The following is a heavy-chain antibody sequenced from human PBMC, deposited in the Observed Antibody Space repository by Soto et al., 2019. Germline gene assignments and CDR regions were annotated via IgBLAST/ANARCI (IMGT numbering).Heavy chain of an antibody. CDR1: GGSFSGYY. Sequence: PSETLSLTCAVYGGSFSGYYWSWIRQPPGKGLEWIGEINHSGSTNYNPSLKSRVTISVDTSKNQFSLKLSSVTAADTAVYYCARGRFPRPHYNWNYGPNGHPTKQYYFDYWGQGTLVTVSS. J-gene: IGHJ4*02. V-gene: IGHV4-34*01. CDR3: ARGRFPRPHYNWNYGPNGHPTKQYYFDY. D-gene: IGHD1-7*01. CDR2: INHSGST.